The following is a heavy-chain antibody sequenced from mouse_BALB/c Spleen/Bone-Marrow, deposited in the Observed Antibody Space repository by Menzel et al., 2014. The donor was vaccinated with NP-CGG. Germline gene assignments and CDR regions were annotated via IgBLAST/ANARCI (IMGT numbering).Heavy chain of an antibody. CDR3: AREKIYGNYLWYFDV. Sequence: VQLQQSGSVLVRPGASVKLSCKASGYTFTSSWMHWAKQRPGQGLEGMGGIHPISGNTNYNEKFKGKATLTVDTSSSTAYVDLSSLTSEDSAVYYCAREKIYGNYLWYFDVWGAGTTVTVSS. CDR2: IHPISGNT. CDR1: GYTFTSSW. V-gene: IGHV1S130*01. D-gene: IGHD2-1*01. J-gene: IGHJ1*01.